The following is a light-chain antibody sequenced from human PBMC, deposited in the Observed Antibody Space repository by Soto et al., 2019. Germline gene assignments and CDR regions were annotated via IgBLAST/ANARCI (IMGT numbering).Light chain of an antibody. CDR2: DVT. CDR1: TGTVTSGHF. V-gene: IGLV7-46*01. J-gene: IGLJ2*01. CDR3: LLTYSDAVV. Sequence: QAVVTQEPSLNVSPGGTVTLTCGSSTGTVTSGHFPYWFQQKPGQAPRALIYDVTKKHSWTPARFSGSLLGDKAALTLSGVQPEDEAEYYCLLTYSDAVVFGGGTKLTVL.